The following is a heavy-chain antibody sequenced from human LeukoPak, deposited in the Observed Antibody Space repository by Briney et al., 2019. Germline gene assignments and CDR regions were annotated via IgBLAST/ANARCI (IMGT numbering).Heavy chain of an antibody. V-gene: IGHV1-8*01. Sequence: ASVKVSCKASGYTFTSYDINWVRRATGQGLEWMGWMNPNSGNTGYAQKFQGRVTMTRNTSISTAYMELSSLRSEDTAVYYCARAIGRSSSTGSGYWGQGTLVTVSS. D-gene: IGHD6-6*01. J-gene: IGHJ4*02. CDR3: ARAIGRSSSTGSGY. CDR1: GYTFTSYD. CDR2: MNPNSGNT.